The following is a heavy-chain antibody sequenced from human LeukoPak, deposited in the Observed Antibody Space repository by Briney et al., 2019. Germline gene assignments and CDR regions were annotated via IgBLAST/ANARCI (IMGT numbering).Heavy chain of an antibody. D-gene: IGHD6-13*01. CDR2: IRYDGSNE. J-gene: IGHJ6*02. V-gene: IGHV3-33*01. CDR1: GFTFSSYG. Sequence: PGRSLRLSCAASGFTFSSYGMHWVRQAPGKGLEWVAVIRYDGSNEYYADSVKGRFTISRDNAKNSLYLQMNSLRAEDTAVYYCARDGSSWRLYYYYGMDVWGQGTTVTVSS. CDR3: ARDGSSWRLYYYYGMDV.